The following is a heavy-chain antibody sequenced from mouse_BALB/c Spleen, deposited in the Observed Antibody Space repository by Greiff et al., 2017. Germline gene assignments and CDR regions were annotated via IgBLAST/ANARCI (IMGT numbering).Heavy chain of an antibody. D-gene: IGHD1-1*01. CDR2: ISSGGST. Sequence: EVKLMESGGGLVKPGGSLKLSCAASGFTFSSYAMSWVRQTPEKRLEWVASISSGGSTYYPDSVKGRFTISRDNARNILYLQMSSLRSEDTAMYYCARSSSYWYFDVWGAGTTVTVSS. V-gene: IGHV5-6-5*01. J-gene: IGHJ1*01. CDR1: GFTFSSYA. CDR3: ARSSSYWYFDV.